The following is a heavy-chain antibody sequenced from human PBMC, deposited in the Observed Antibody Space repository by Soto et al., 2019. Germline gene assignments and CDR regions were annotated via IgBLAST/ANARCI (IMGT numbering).Heavy chain of an antibody. V-gene: IGHV4-61*08. CDR1: GGSIISADSY. J-gene: IGHJ5*02. CDR2: MYYNGNI. CDR3: ASGGNWFDP. Sequence: PSETLSLTCAVSGGSIISADSYWFWVRQSPEKGLEWIGYMYYNGNINYNPSLKSRVTISIDTSKNQFSLTLKSVTAADTAVYYCASGGNWFDPWGQGVLVTVSS. D-gene: IGHD3-16*01.